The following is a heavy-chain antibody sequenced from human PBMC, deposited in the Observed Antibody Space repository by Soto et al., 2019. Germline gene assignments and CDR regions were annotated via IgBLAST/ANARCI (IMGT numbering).Heavy chain of an antibody. V-gene: IGHV4-31*03. CDR1: GESISSGGYY. CDR3: ARASSSSSAADY. CDR2: IYDSESA. D-gene: IGHD6-6*01. Sequence: QVQLQESGPGLVKASQTLSLICSVSGESISSGGYYWSWIRHHPGQGLGWIGYIYDSESAYYNPSLKSRVTISMDTSKNHFAMKLSSVTAADTAVYYCARASSSSSAADYWGQGTLITVSS. J-gene: IGHJ4*02.